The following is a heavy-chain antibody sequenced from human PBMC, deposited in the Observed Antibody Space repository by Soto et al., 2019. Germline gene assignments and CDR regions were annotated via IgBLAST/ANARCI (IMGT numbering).Heavy chain of an antibody. J-gene: IGHJ6*02. CDR3: ARSILTYYYYYGMDV. CDR2: INAGNGNT. Sequence: GASVKVSCKASGYTFTSYAMHWVRQAPGQRLEWMGWINAGNGNTKYSQKFQGRATITRGTSASTAYMELSSLRSEDAAVYYCARSILTYYYYYGMDVWGQGTTVTVSS. V-gene: IGHV1-3*01. CDR1: GYTFTSYA. D-gene: IGHD3-9*01.